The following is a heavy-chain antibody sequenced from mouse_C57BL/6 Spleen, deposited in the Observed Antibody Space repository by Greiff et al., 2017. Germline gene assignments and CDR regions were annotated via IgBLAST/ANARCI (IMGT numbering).Heavy chain of an antibody. CDR3: ERLDPKLPYFDY. D-gene: IGHD2-1*01. CDR1: GYTFTSYG. J-gene: IGHJ2*01. CDR2: IYPKSGNT. Sequence: VQLQQSGAELARPGASVKLSCKASGYTFTSYGISWVKQRTGQGLEWIGEIYPKSGNTYYNEKFKGKATLTADKSSSTAYMELRSLTSEDSAVDFCERLDPKLPYFDYWGQGTTLTVAS. V-gene: IGHV1-81*01.